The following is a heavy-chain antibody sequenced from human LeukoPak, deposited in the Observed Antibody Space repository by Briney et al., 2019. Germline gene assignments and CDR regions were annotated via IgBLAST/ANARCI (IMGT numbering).Heavy chain of an antibody. J-gene: IGHJ4*02. V-gene: IGHV3-23*01. CDR1: GFTFTSYA. CDR2: ISGSGGST. CDR3: AKGQSSSGLRNYFDY. D-gene: IGHD3-22*01. Sequence: GESLRLSCAASGFTFTSYAMTWVRQAPGKGLEWVSGISGSGGSTYYADSVKGRFTISRDNSKNTLYLQMNSPRAEDTAVYYCAKGQSSSGLRNYFDYWGQGTLVTVSS.